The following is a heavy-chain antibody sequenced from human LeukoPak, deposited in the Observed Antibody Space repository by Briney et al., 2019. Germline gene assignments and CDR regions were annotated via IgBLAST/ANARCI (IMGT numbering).Heavy chain of an antibody. V-gene: IGHV1-69*01. D-gene: IGHD3-10*01. Sequence: SVKVSCKASGGTFSSYAISWVRQAPGQGLEWMGGINPILGTANYAQKFQGRVTITADESTSTAYMELSSLRSEDTAVYYCARDSGVLRFGELLRNWGQGTLVTVSS. CDR2: INPILGTA. CDR3: ARDSGVLRFGELLRN. J-gene: IGHJ4*02. CDR1: GGTFSSYA.